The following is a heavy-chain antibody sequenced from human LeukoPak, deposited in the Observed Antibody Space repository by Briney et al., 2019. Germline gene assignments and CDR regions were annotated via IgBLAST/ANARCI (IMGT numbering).Heavy chain of an antibody. CDR3: ARGDVWGSYPFDY. CDR2: ISSSSSTI. CDR1: GFTFSSYS. J-gene: IGHJ4*02. V-gene: IGHV3-48*04. Sequence: GGSLRLSCAASGFTFSSYSMNWVRQAPGKGLEWVSYISSSSSTIYYADSVKGRFTISRDNAKNSLYLQMNSLRAEDTAVYYCARGDVWGSYPFDYWGQGTLVTVSS. D-gene: IGHD3-16*02.